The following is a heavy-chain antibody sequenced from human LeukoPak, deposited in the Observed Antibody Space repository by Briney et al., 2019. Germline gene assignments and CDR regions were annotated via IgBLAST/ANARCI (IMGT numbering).Heavy chain of an antibody. CDR1: GFTFSTYS. CDR2: ISGSGSYI. CDR3: AMATDSYQFDY. J-gene: IGHJ4*02. Sequence: TGGSLILSCAASGFTFSTYSMNWVRQAPGKGLEWVSYISGSGSYIYYADSVKGRFTISRDNGKNSLYLQMNSLRAEDTAVYYCAMATDSYQFDYWGQGTLVTVSS. V-gene: IGHV3-21*01. D-gene: IGHD5-24*01.